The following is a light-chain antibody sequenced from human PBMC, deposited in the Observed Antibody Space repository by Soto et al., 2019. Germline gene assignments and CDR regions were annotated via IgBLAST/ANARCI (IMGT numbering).Light chain of an antibody. CDR3: QPIYNTLLS. CDR2: TTS. Sequence: DIQMTQSPSSLSASVGDRVTITCRASQNISIYLNWYQQKVGKAPNLLIYTTSTLQSGVPSSISGSGSGTAFTLPISSLQPEDFATYYFQPIYNTLLSFGHGSEVEIK. V-gene: IGKV1-39*01. J-gene: IGKJ2*03. CDR1: QNISIY.